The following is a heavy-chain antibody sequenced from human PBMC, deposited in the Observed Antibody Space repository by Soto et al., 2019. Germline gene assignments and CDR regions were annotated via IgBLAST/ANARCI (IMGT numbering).Heavy chain of an antibody. V-gene: IGHV4-31*03. J-gene: IGHJ6*02. D-gene: IGHD3-9*01. CDR2: IYYSGST. Sequence: QVQLQESGPGLVKPSQTLSLTCTVSGGSISSGGYYWSWIRQHPGKGLEWIGYIYYSGSTYYNPSLKGRVTISVATSKNQFSLKLSSVTAADTAVYYCARELGYDILPGDRRYYGMDVWGQGTTVTVSS. CDR1: GGSISSGGYY. CDR3: ARELGYDILPGDRRYYGMDV.